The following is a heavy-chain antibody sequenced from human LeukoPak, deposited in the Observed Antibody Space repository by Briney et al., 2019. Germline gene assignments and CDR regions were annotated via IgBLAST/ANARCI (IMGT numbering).Heavy chain of an antibody. V-gene: IGHV4-59*01. CDR3: AREGDFRNFDY. J-gene: IGHJ4*02. Sequence: SETLSLTCTVSGGSINSYYWSWIRQPPGKGLEWVGHMYYIGSTNYNPSLKSRVTISVDTSKNQFSLKLSSVTAADTAVYYCAREGDFRNFDYWGQGTLVTVSS. CDR1: GGSINSYY. D-gene: IGHD2-21*02. CDR2: MYYIGST.